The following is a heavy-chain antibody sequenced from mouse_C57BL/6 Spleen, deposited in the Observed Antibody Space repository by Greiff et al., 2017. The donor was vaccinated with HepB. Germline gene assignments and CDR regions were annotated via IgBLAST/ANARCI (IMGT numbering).Heavy chain of an antibody. V-gene: IGHV1-82*01. CDR3: ARTNDAYYSNYDYAMHY. CDR1: GYAFSSSW. CDR2: IYPGDGDT. J-gene: IGHJ4*01. D-gene: IGHD2-5*01. Sequence: QVQLQQSGPELVKPGASVKISCKASGYAFSSSWMNWVKQRPGKGLEWIGRIYPGDGDTNYNGKFKGKATLTADKSSSTAYMQLSSLTSEDSAVYFCARTNDAYYSNYDYAMHYWGQGASVTVSS.